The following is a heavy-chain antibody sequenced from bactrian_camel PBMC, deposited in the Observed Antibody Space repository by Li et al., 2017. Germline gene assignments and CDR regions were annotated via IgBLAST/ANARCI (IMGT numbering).Heavy chain of an antibody. V-gene: IGHV3S53*01. J-gene: IGHJ6*01. Sequence: HVQLVESGGGSEQPGGSLRLSCRVFGYPYSSICMAWFRQAPGKEREGVAVIAGSGSPGYADSVKGRFTISRDNAKTTVYLQMNSLKPEDTAVFYCVNHWPTTVVPGARGTQVTVSS. CDR1: GYPYSSIC. CDR2: IAGSGSP. D-gene: IGHD8*01.